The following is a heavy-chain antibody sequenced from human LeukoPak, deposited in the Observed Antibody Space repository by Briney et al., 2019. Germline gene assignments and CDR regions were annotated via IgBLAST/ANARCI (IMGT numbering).Heavy chain of an antibody. CDR1: GGSISGYY. J-gene: IGHJ4*02. V-gene: IGHV4-34*01. D-gene: IGHD4-17*01. CDR3: ARGIYGDYYFDH. CDR2: INHSGSV. Sequence: PSETLSLTCAVDGGSISGYYWSWVRQPPGEGLEWIGEINHSGSVNYNPSLKSRVTITVDTSKNQFSLKLSSVTAADTAMYSCARGIYGDYYFDHWGQASSVTVFS.